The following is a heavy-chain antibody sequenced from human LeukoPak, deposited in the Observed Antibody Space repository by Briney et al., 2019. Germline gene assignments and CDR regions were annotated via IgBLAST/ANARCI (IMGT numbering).Heavy chain of an antibody. J-gene: IGHJ4*02. V-gene: IGHV1-2*06. CDR2: INPNSGGT. CDR1: GYTFTGYY. D-gene: IGHD6-6*01. Sequence: ASVKVSCKASGYTFTGYYMHWVRQAPVQGLEWVGRINPNSGGTNYAQRFQGRVTMTRDASISTAYMELSRLRSDDTAVYYCARMSIAARRFDYWGQGTLVTVSS. CDR3: ARMSIAARRFDY.